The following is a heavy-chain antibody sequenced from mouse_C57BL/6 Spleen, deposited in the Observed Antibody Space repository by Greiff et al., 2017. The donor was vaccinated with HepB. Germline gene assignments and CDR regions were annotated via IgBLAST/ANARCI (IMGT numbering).Heavy chain of an antibody. D-gene: IGHD2-1*01. CDR3: APGDDGNYDYYAMDY. CDR2: INPSSGYT. CDR1: GYTFTSYW. Sequence: VQLQQSGAELAKPGASVKLSCKASGYTFTSYWMHWVKQRPGQGLEWIGYINPSSGYTKYNQKFKDKATLTADKSSSTAYMQLSSLTYEDSAVYDCAPGDDGNYDYYAMDYWGQGTSVTVSS. V-gene: IGHV1-7*01. J-gene: IGHJ4*01.